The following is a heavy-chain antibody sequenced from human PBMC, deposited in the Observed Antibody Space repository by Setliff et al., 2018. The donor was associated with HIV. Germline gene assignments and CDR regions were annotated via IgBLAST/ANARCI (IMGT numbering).Heavy chain of an antibody. Sequence: ASVKVSCKASGYIFTSYGISWVRRAPGQGLEWMGWISAYNGNTNYAQRFQGRVSMTIDTSTSTAYMGLRSLRPDDTAVYYCALDLPGPAITSGWMKNWFDPWGQGTLVTVSS. CDR1: GYIFTSYG. J-gene: IGHJ5*02. CDR3: ALDLPGPAITSGWMKNWFDP. D-gene: IGHD6-19*01. V-gene: IGHV1-18*01. CDR2: ISAYNGNT.